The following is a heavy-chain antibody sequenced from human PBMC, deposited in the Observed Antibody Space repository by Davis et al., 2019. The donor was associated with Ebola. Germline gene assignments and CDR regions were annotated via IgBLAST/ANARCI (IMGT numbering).Heavy chain of an antibody. D-gene: IGHD3-10*01. CDR2: ISSSSSYI. CDR3: ARRYGIWFRELLSGFRFDY. CDR1: GFTFSSYS. V-gene: IGHV3-21*01. J-gene: IGHJ4*02. Sequence: GESLKISCAASGFTFSSYSMNWVRQAPGKGLEWVSSISSSSSYIYYADSVKGRFTISRDNAKNSLYLQMNSLRAEDTAVYYCARRYGIWFRELLSGFRFDYWGQGTLVTVSS.